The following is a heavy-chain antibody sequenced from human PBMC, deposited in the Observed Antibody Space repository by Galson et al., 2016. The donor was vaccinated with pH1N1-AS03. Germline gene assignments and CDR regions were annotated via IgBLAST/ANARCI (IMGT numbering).Heavy chain of an antibody. J-gene: IGHJ3*02. D-gene: IGHD4-23*01. CDR1: GFTVSSKY. V-gene: IGHV3-66*02. CDR2: IYSGGST. Sequence: SLRLSCAASGFTVSSKYMSWVRQAPEKGLEGVSSIYSGGSTYYADSVKGRLTISRDYSKATLFLQMRSLRPEDTAVYYCASVTSAWPTVGAFGIWGQGTMVTVSS. CDR3: ASVTSAWPTVGAFGI.